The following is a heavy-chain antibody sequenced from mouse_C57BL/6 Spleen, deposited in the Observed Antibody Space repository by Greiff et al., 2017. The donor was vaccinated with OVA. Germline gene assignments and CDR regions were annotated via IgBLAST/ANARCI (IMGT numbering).Heavy chain of an antibody. J-gene: IGHJ2*01. D-gene: IGHD1-1*01. Sequence: VMLVESGPELVKPGASVKISCKASGYSFTSYYIHWVKQRPGQGLEWIGWIYPGSGNTKYNEKFKGKATLTADTSSSTAYMQLSSLTSEDSAVYYCARGDYYGSSLYYFDYWGQGTTLTVSS. CDR1: GYSFTSYY. CDR3: ARGDYYGSSLYYFDY. CDR2: IYPGSGNT. V-gene: IGHV1-66*01.